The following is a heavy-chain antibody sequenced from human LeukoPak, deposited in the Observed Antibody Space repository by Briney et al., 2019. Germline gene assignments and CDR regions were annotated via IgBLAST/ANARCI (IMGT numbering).Heavy chain of an antibody. D-gene: IGHD2-21*02. Sequence: SETLSLTCTVSGGSISGYHASWIRQPPRKGLEWIGYIYYSGSTNTNPSLKSRVTISVDTSKNHFSLKLSSVTAADTAVYYCARVAYCGGDCYPFDQWGQGTLVTVSS. V-gene: IGHV4-59*01. J-gene: IGHJ4*02. CDR1: GGSISGYH. CDR2: IYYSGST. CDR3: ARVAYCGGDCYPFDQ.